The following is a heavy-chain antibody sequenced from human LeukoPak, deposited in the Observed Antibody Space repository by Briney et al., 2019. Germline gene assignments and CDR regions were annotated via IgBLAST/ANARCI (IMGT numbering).Heavy chain of an antibody. CDR3: ARTYYYGSGSYYLGVCYYYYYMED. Sequence: PSETLSLTCAESGGSISRYNRSWSRQPPGKGLEWIGCIYYSGSTNYNPSLKSRVTISVDTSKNQFSLKLSSVTTADTAVYYCARTYYYGSGSYYLGVCYYYYYMEDWGKGTTVTVSS. V-gene: IGHV4-59*01. CDR1: GGSISRYN. CDR2: IYYSGST. J-gene: IGHJ6*03. D-gene: IGHD3-10*01.